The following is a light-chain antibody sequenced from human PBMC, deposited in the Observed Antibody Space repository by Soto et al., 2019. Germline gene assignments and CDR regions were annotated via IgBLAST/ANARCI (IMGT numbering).Light chain of an antibody. V-gene: IGLV2-23*01. CDR2: EGS. Sequence: QSALTQPASVSGSPGQSVTISCTGTSSDVGSYNLVSWYQQHPAKAPKLMIYEGSQRPSAVSNRFSGSQSGNAASLTISGLQAEDEADYYCCSYAGSGTYVFGSGTKATVL. CDR3: CSYAGSGTYV. J-gene: IGLJ1*01. CDR1: SSDVGSYNL.